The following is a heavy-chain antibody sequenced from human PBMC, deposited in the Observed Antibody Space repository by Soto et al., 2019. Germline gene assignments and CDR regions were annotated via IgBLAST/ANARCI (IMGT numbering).Heavy chain of an antibody. CDR3: AKELYYPASGQYSDLYFLS. V-gene: IGHV3-23*01. D-gene: IGHD2-8*01. CDR1: GFSFSSYA. CDR2: ISTRGGRT. Sequence: GVSLRLSCAASGFSFSSYAMSWVRQAPPQGLEWVSSISTRGGRTYYADSVKGRFSISRDNSANAVYLDMDNLRAEDTGIYYCAKELYYPASGQYSDLYFLSWGEG. J-gene: IGHJ5*02.